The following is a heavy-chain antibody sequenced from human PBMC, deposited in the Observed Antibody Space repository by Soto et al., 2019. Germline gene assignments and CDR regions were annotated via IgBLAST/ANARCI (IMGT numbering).Heavy chain of an antibody. CDR1: GGTFSSYA. D-gene: IGHD3-22*01. Sequence: SVKVSCTASGGTFSSYAISWVRQAPGQGLEWMGGIIPIFGTANYAQKFQGRVTITADESTSTAYMELSSLRSEDTAVYYCARTKYYYDSSGYQYYFNYWGQGTLVTVSS. CDR2: IIPIFGTA. J-gene: IGHJ4*02. V-gene: IGHV1-69*13. CDR3: ARTKYYYDSSGYQYYFNY.